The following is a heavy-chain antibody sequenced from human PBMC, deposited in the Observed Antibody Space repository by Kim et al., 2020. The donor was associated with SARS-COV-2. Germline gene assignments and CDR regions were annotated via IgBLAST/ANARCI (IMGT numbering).Heavy chain of an antibody. CDR1: GYSFTNYW. CDR2: IYPDDSDT. V-gene: IGHV5-51*01. D-gene: IGHD1-20*01. Sequence: GESLKISCKASGYSFTNYWIGWVRQMPGKGLEWMGIIYPDDSDTKYSPSFQGQVTISADRSISTAYLQWRSLKASDTAMYYCARLVEITGMGGAFDYFDFWGHGTLVTVSS. CDR3: ARLVEITGMGGAFDYFDF. J-gene: IGHJ4*01.